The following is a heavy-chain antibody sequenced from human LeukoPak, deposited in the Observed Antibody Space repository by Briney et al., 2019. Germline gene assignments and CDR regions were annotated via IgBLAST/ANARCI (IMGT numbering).Heavy chain of an antibody. CDR1: GGSISSGDYY. Sequence: ASETLSITCTVPGGSISSGDYYWSWIRQPPGKGLEWIGYIYYSGSTNYNPSLKSRVTISVDTSKNQFSLKLSSVTAADTAVYYCARGIAAAGTGDYWGQGTLVTVSS. CDR3: ARGIAAAGTGDY. V-gene: IGHV4-61*08. J-gene: IGHJ4*02. D-gene: IGHD6-13*01. CDR2: IYYSGST.